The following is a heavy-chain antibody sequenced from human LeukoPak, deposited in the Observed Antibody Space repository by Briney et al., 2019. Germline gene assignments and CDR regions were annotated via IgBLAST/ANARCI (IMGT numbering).Heavy chain of an antibody. CDR1: GYSISSGYY. Sequence: SETLSLTCTVSGYSISSGYYWSWIRQPSGKGLEWIGEINHSGSTNYNPSLKSRVTISVDTSKNQFSLKLSSVTTADTAVYYCARGCSSSKGFDYWGQGTLVTVSS. CDR3: ARGCSSSKGFDY. CDR2: INHSGST. J-gene: IGHJ4*02. D-gene: IGHD6-13*01. V-gene: IGHV4-38-2*02.